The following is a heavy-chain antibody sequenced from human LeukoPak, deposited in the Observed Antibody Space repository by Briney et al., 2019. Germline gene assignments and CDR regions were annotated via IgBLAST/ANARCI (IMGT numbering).Heavy chain of an antibody. Sequence: GGSLRRSCEASGFTLSGYWMHWVRQAPGTGLVWVSRINNDGSRTTYADSVKGRFTISRDNAKNTLYLQMNSLRAEDTAVYYCARDQTRYFDYWGQGTLVTVSS. CDR1: GFTLSGYW. CDR2: INNDGSRT. J-gene: IGHJ4*02. CDR3: ARDQTRYFDY. V-gene: IGHV3-74*01. D-gene: IGHD3-9*01.